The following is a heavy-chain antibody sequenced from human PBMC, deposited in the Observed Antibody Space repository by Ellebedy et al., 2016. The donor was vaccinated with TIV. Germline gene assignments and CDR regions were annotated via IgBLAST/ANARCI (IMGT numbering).Heavy chain of an antibody. CDR3: ARAGDQSAASVSVWFDP. CDR1: GFTFSSYS. J-gene: IGHJ5*02. V-gene: IGHV3-48*02. Sequence: PGGSLRLSCVASGFTFSSYSMNWVRQAPGKGLEWVSHISSSAITIYYADSVKGRFTISRDNAKNSLYLQMNSLRDEDTAVYYCARAGDQSAASVSVWFDPWGQGTLVTVSS. D-gene: IGHD6-13*01. CDR2: ISSSAITI.